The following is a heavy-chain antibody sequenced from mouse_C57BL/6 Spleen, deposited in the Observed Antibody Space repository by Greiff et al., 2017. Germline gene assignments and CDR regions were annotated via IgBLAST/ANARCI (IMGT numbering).Heavy chain of an antibody. V-gene: IGHV14-2*01. J-gene: IGHJ4*01. CDR1: GFNIKDYY. CDR3: ADGYYPLNYAMDY. CDR2: IDPEDGET. D-gene: IGHD2-3*01. Sequence: EVHLVESGAELVKPGASVKLSCTASGFNIKDYYMHWVKQRTEQGLEWIGRIDPEDGETKYAPKFQGKATITADTSSNTAYLQLSSLTSEDTAVYYCADGYYPLNYAMDYWGQGTSVTVSS.